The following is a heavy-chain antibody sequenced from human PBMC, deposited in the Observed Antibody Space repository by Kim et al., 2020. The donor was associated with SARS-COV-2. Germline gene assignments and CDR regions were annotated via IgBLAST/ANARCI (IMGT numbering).Heavy chain of an antibody. CDR3: AKDGENAAVAGEEYYYYYGMDV. J-gene: IGHJ6*02. CDR2: ISYDGSNK. D-gene: IGHD6-19*01. Sequence: GGSLRLSCAASGFTFSSYGMHWVRQAPGKGLEWVAVISYDGSNKYYADSVKGRFTISRDNSKNTLYLQMNSLRAEDTAVYYCAKDGENAAVAGEEYYYYYGMDVWGQGTTVTVSS. CDR1: GFTFSSYG. V-gene: IGHV3-30*18.